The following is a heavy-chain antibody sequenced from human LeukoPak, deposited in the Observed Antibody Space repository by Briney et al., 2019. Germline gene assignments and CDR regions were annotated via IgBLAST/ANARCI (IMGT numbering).Heavy chain of an antibody. CDR2: INPNSGGT. J-gene: IGHJ1*01. CDR1: GYTFTGYY. CDR3: ARYSSGWYVEYFQH. Sequence: GASVKVSCKASGYTFTGYYMHWVRQAPGQGLEWMGWINPNSGGTNYAQKFQGRVTMTRDTSISTAYMELSGLRSDDTAVHYCARYSSGWYVEYFQHWGQGTLVTVSS. V-gene: IGHV1-2*02. D-gene: IGHD6-19*01.